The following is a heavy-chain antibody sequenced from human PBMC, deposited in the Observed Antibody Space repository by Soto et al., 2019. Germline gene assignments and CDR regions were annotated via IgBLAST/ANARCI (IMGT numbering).Heavy chain of an antibody. Sequence: PGKGLECIGYIYYSGSTNYNPSLKSRVTISVDTSKNQFSLKLSSVTAADTAVYYCARDLTVRHYYGSGSPKYWFDPWGQGTLVTVSS. CDR2: IYYSGST. V-gene: IGHV4-59*01. J-gene: IGHJ5*02. D-gene: IGHD3-10*01. CDR3: ARDLTVRHYYGSGSPKYWFDP.